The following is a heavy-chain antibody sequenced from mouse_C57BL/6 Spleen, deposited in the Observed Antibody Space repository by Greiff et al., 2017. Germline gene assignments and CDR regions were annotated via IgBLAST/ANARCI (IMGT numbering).Heavy chain of an antibody. V-gene: IGHV14-3*01. J-gene: IGHJ2*01. Sequence: EVKVVESVAELVRPGASVKLSCTASGFNIKNTYMHWVKQRPEQGLEWIGRIDPANGNTKYAPKFPGKATITADTSSNTAYLQLSSLTSEDTAIYYCARMVTRGDYFDYWGQGTTLTVSS. CDR3: ARMVTRGDYFDY. CDR1: GFNIKNTY. D-gene: IGHD2-2*01. CDR2: IDPANGNT.